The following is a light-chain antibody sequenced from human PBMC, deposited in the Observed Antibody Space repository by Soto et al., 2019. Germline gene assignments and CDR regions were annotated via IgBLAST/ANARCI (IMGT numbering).Light chain of an antibody. CDR3: QQSYSTPFS. CDR2: AAS. J-gene: IGKJ3*01. V-gene: IGKV1-39*01. CDR1: QSISSY. Sequence: DIQMTQSPSSLSASVGDRVTITCRASQSISSYLNWYQQKPGKAPKRLIYAASSLQSGFPSRFSGSGSWTDFTLTIISLQPDGFATYYCQQSYSTPFSFGPGTKVDIK.